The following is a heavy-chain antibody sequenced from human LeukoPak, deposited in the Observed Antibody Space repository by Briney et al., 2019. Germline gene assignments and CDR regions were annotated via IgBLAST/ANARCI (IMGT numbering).Heavy chain of an antibody. CDR3: ARRRIAAAGPNDY. CDR1: GFTFSSYG. V-gene: IGHV3-33*01. CDR2: IWYDGSNK. D-gene: IGHD6-13*01. J-gene: IGHJ4*02. Sequence: PGGSLRLSCAASGFTFSSYGMHWVRQAPGKGLEWVAVIWYDGSNKYYADSVKARFTISRDNSKNTLYLQMNSLRAEDTAVYYCARRRIAAAGPNDYWGQGTLVTVSS.